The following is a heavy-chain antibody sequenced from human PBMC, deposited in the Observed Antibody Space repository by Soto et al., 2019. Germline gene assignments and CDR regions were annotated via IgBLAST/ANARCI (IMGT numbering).Heavy chain of an antibody. CDR1: GFTFDDYA. J-gene: IGHJ2*01. V-gene: IGHV3-9*01. Sequence: EVQLVESGGGLVQPGRSLRLSCAASGFTFDDYATHWVRQAPGKGLEWVSGISWNSGSIGYADSVKGRFTISRDNAKNSLYLQMNSLRAEDTALYYCAKGGGVRFTIFGVDWYFDLWGRGTLVTVSS. CDR2: ISWNSGSI. CDR3: AKGGGVRFTIFGVDWYFDL. D-gene: IGHD3-3*01.